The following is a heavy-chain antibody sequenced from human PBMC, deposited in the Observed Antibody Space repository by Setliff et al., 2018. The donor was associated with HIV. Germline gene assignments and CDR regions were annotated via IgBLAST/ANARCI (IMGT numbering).Heavy chain of an antibody. CDR2: ITAKFNGYVK. CDR1: GFTLSDHY. CDR3: IWSGSSGLYYFDH. V-gene: IGHV3-72*01. D-gene: IGHD3-22*01. Sequence: GGSLRLSCAASGFTLSDHYIDWIRQPPGKGLEWVGRITAKFNGYVKEYAASVQGRFTISRDDSKNTVYLHMNSLKTEDTAVYYCIWSGSSGLYYFDHWGQGTLVTVSS. J-gene: IGHJ4*02.